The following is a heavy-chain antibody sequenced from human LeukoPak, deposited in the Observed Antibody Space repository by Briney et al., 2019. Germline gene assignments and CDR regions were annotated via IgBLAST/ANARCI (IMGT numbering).Heavy chain of an antibody. Sequence: GGSLRLSCAGSGFSFSNYWMAWVRQAPGKGPEWVANMKQDGSARHYADSVKGRFTISRDNAQNSVYLQMNSLRAEDTAVHYCARYVVGSLDYWGLGTLVTVSS. J-gene: IGHJ4*02. CDR2: MKQDGSAR. CDR1: GFSFSNYW. V-gene: IGHV3-7*01. D-gene: IGHD2-15*01. CDR3: ARYVVGSLDY.